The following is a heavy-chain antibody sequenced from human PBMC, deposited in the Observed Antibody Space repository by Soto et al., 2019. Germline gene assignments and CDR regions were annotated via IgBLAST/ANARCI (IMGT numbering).Heavy chain of an antibody. Sequence: SETLSLTCAVYGGSFSGYYWSWIRQPPGKGLEWIGEINHSGSTNYNPSLKSRVTISVDTSKNQFSLKLSSVTAANTAVYYCAITNSGYDSGAFDIWGQGTMVTVSS. CDR1: GGSFSGYY. D-gene: IGHD5-12*01. J-gene: IGHJ3*02. CDR2: INHSGST. CDR3: AITNSGYDSGAFDI. V-gene: IGHV4-34*01.